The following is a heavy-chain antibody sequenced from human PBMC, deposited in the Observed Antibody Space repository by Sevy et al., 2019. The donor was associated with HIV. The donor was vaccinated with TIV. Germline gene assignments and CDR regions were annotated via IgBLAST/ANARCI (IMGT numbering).Heavy chain of an antibody. D-gene: IGHD5-12*01. CDR3: ARGTPLRGYNGYGLSRALDY. CDR2: IYSGGST. CDR1: GFTVSSNY. V-gene: IGHV3-53*01. Sequence: GGSLRLSCAASGFTVSSNYMSWVRQAPGKGLEWVSVIYSGGSTYYADSVKGRFTISRDNSKNTLYLQMNSLRAEDTAVYYCARGTPLRGYNGYGLSRALDYWGQGTLVTVSS. J-gene: IGHJ4*02.